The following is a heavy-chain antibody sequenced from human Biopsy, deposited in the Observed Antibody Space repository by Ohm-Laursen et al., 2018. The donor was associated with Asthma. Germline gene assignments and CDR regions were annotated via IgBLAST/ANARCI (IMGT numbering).Heavy chain of an antibody. CDR2: ISLDGTSR. Sequence: SLRLSCAASGFSFSNYGMHWVRQAPGKGLDWVAVISLDGTSRNYTDSVKGRFTISRDNSRNTLHLEMNSLRAEDTAVYFCAKEVFPGWELRRGPDSWGQGTLVTVSS. CDR3: AKEVFPGWELRRGPDS. D-gene: IGHD1-26*01. J-gene: IGHJ4*02. CDR1: GFSFSNYG. V-gene: IGHV3-30*18.